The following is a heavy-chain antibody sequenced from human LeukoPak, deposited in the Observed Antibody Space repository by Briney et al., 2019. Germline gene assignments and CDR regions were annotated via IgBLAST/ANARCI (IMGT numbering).Heavy chain of an antibody. CDR2: ISWNSGSI. V-gene: IGHV3-9*01. D-gene: IGHD1-26*01. Sequence: GGSLRLSCAASGFTFDDYAMHWVRQAPGKGLEWVSGISWNSGSIGYADSVKGRFTISRDNAKKSLYLQMNSLRAEDTAVYYCTRWYGSYWANDAFDIWGQGTMVTVSS. CDR3: TRWYGSYWANDAFDI. J-gene: IGHJ3*02. CDR1: GFTFDDYA.